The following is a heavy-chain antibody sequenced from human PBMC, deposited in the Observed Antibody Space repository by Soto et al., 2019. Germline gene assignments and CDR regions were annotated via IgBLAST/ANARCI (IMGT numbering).Heavy chain of an antibody. CDR1: GGSISSGCYY. D-gene: IGHD3-9*01. CDR2: IYYSGST. Sequence: SETLSLTCTVSGGSISSGCYYWSWIRQHPGKGLEWIGYIYYSGSTYYNPSLKSRVTISVDTSKNQFSLKLSSVTAADTAVYYCAREYYDILTGYYAYYFDYWGQGTLVTVSS. J-gene: IGHJ4*02. CDR3: AREYYDILTGYYAYYFDY. V-gene: IGHV4-31*03.